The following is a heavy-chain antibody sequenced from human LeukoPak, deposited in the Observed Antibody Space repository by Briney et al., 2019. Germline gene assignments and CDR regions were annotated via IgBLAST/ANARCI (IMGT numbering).Heavy chain of an antibody. V-gene: IGHV3-23*01. CDR1: GFTFSSYA. D-gene: IGHD3-22*01. Sequence: GGSLRLSCAASGFTFSSYAMSWVREARREGLEWVSPISGSGGSTYYADSVKGRFTISRDNSKNTLYLQMNSLRAEDTAVYYCAKDRCDSSGYYPHFDYWGQGTLVTVSS. CDR2: ISGSGGST. CDR3: AKDRCDSSGYYPHFDY. J-gene: IGHJ4*02.